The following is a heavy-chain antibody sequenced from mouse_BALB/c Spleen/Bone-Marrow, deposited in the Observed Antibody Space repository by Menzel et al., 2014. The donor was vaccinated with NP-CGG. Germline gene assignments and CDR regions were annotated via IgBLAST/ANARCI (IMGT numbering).Heavy chain of an antibody. CDR1: GFDLSRYW. CDR3: APNWDRGFAY. Sequence: EVQRVESGGGLVQPGGSLKLSCAASGFDLSRYWMSWVRQAPGKGLEWIGEINPGSSTINYTPSLEDKFIISRDNAKNTLYLQMSKVRSEDTALYYCAPNWDRGFAYWGQGTLVTVSA. CDR2: INPGSSTI. D-gene: IGHD4-1*01. V-gene: IGHV4-1*02. J-gene: IGHJ3*01.